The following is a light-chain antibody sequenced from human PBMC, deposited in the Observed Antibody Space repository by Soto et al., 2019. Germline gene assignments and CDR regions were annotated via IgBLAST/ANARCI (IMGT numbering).Light chain of an antibody. J-gene: IGKJ1*01. CDR1: QSIGSW. CDR2: KAS. Sequence: DIQMTQSPSTVSAFVGDTVTITCRASQSIGSWLAWYQQKPGKGPNLLIYKASGLERGVSSRFSGGGSGTEFTLTISSLQTDDFATYYCQQYNSYFRTFGQGTKVEIK. V-gene: IGKV1-5*03. CDR3: QQYNSYFRT.